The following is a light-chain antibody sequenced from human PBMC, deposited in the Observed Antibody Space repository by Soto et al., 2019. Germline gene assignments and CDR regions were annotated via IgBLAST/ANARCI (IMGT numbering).Light chain of an antibody. V-gene: IGKV1-5*01. CDR1: QSISVY. CDR2: GGS. CDR3: HQYATSSPT. J-gene: IGKJ2*01. Sequence: DIQMTQSPSTLSSSVGDRVTITCRASQSISVYLAWYQQRPREAPKLLIYGGSSLASGVPSWFSGSGSGTEFTLTISSLQPTDFATYYCHQYATSSPTFGQGTKLEI.